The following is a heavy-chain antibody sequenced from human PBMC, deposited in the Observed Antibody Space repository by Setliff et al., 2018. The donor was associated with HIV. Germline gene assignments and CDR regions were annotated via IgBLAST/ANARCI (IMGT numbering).Heavy chain of an antibody. CDR1: GFTFSTYW. D-gene: IGHD4-17*01. CDR2: IKQDGSEK. Sequence: PGGSLRLSCAASGFTFSTYWMSWVRQAPGKGLEWVANIKQDGSEKNYVDSVKGRFTISRGNAKKSLFLHMSSLRAEDTAVYFCARSPYGDYGLDYWGQGTLVTVSS. CDR3: ARSPYGDYGLDY. J-gene: IGHJ4*02. V-gene: IGHV3-7*05.